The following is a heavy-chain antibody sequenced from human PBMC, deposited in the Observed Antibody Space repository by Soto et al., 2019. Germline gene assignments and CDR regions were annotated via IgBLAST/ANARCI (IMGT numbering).Heavy chain of an antibody. V-gene: IGHV3-11*01. D-gene: IGHD3-3*01. Sequence: QVQLVESGGDLVKPGGSLRLSCAASGYTFSDYYMSWIRQAPGKGLEWISYIDTSGTKIYYADSVKGRFTITRDNAKNSLDLEMSSLRDEDTAVYYCASHYDMWSGYLSPVDYWGQGTLVTVSS. CDR2: IDTSGTKI. CDR3: ASHYDMWSGYLSPVDY. J-gene: IGHJ4*02. CDR1: GYTFSDYY.